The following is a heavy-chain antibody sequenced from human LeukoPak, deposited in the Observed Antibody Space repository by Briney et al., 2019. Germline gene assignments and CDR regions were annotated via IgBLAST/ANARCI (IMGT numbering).Heavy chain of an antibody. CDR1: GGPISSSSYY. V-gene: IGHV4-39*07. Sequence: SETLSLTCTVSGGPISSSSYYWGWIRQPPGKGLEWIGSIYYSGSTYYNPSLKSRVTISVDTSKNQFSLKLSSVTAADTAVYYCARNLIPEQLVVNFWGQGTLVTVSS. D-gene: IGHD6-13*01. CDR2: IYYSGST. CDR3: ARNLIPEQLVVNF. J-gene: IGHJ4*02.